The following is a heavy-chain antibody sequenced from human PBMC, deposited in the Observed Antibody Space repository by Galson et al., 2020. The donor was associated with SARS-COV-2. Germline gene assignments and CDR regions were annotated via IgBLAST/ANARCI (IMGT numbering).Heavy chain of an antibody. Sequence: SETLSLTCAVSGGSISGSDYNWGWIRPPPGKGLEWIGSIPYSGSPKYNPSLRSRLTLSVDTSQNYFSLKLSSVTAADTAVYFCARHHSSGWYMGYYFDFWGQGTLATVSS. V-gene: IGHV4-39*01. J-gene: IGHJ4*02. CDR2: IPYSGSP. CDR1: GGSISGSDYN. D-gene: IGHD6-19*01. CDR3: ARHHSSGWYMGYYFDF.